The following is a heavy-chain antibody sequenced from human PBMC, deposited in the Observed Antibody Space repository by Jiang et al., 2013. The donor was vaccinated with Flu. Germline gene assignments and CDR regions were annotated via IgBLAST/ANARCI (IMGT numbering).Heavy chain of an antibody. CDR3: ARVGWFGENXPFDL. V-gene: IGHV3-30*04. J-gene: IGHJ2*01. CDR2: ISFDGSKT. CDR1: EFTFSKYS. Sequence: VQLVESGGGVVQPGRSLRLSCVGSEFTFSKYSIHWVRQAPGKGLEWLTFISFDGSKTSHADSVKGRFTISRDNSKNTVYLQMNAVRRDDTAMYYCARVGWFGENXPFDLVGPGTLVAVSS. D-gene: IGHD3-10*01.